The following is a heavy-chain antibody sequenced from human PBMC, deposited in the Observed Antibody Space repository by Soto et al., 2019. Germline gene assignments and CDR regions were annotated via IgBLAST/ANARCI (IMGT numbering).Heavy chain of an antibody. CDR3: AKDRGGTYSISSFDY. J-gene: IGHJ4*02. CDR2: ISGSGGST. CDR1: GFTFSSYA. V-gene: IGHV3-23*01. D-gene: IGHD6-6*01. Sequence: GGSLRLSCAASGFTFSSYAMSWVRQAPGKGLEWVSAISGSGGSTYYADSVKGRFTISRDNSKNTLYLQMNSLRAEDTAVYYCAKDRGGTYSISSFDYWGQGTLVTVSS.